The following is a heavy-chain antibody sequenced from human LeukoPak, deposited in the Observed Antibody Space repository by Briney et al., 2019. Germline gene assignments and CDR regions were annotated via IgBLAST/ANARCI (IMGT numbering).Heavy chain of an antibody. CDR3: ATQSDFWSGYVDY. CDR2: IYTSGST. V-gene: IGHV4-61*09. CDR1: GGSISSGSHY. J-gene: IGHJ4*02. D-gene: IGHD3-3*01. Sequence: PSQTLSLTCTVSGGSISSGSHYWSWIRQPAGKGLEWIGHIYTSGSTNYNPSLKSRITISVDKSKNQFSLKVNGVSAADTAVYYCATQSDFWSGYVDYWGQGTLVTVSS.